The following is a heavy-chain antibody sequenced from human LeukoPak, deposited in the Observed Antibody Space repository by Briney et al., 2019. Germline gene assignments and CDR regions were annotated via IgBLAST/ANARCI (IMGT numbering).Heavy chain of an antibody. Sequence: GGSLRLSCAASGFTFSSYSMNWVRQAPGKGLERVSFISSSSSYIYYADSLKGRFTISRDNDKNSLYLQMNSLRAEDTAVYYCARGGYSTIYYFDYWGQGTLVTVSS. CDR3: ARGGYSTIYYFDY. D-gene: IGHD3-22*01. V-gene: IGHV3-21*01. CDR2: ISSSSSYI. J-gene: IGHJ4*02. CDR1: GFTFSSYS.